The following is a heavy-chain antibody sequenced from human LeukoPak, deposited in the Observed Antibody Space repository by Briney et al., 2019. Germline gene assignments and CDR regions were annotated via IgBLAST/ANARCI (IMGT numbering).Heavy chain of an antibody. J-gene: IGHJ6*03. D-gene: IGHD3-3*01. CDR2: ISGSGDST. CDR3: TKDGVVNRFYYYMDV. CDR1: GFTFSNYA. Sequence: GGSLRLSCAASGFTFSNYALTWVRQAPGKGLEWVSGISGSGDSTYLSDSVKGRFTISRDNSKNTVSLQMNSLRPEDTAIYYCTKDGVVNRFYYYMDVWGKGTKVTVSS. V-gene: IGHV3-23*01.